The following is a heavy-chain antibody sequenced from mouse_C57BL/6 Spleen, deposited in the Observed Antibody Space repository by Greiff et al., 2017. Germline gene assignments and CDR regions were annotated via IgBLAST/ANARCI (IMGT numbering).Heavy chain of an antibody. CDR2: INPNNGGT. Sequence: VQLQQSGPELVKPGASVKISCKASGYTFTDYYMNWVKQSHGKSLEWIGDINPNNGGTSYNQKFKGKATLTVDKSSSTAYMELRSLRSEDSAVYYCASPGYWYFDVGGTGTTVTVSS. CDR1: GYTFTDYY. J-gene: IGHJ1*03. CDR3: ASPGYWYFDV. V-gene: IGHV1-26*01.